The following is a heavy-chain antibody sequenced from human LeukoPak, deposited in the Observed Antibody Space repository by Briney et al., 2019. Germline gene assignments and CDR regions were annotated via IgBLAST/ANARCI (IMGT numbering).Heavy chain of an antibody. CDR2: IYHSGST. CDR3: AREGVYDSSGYYYGRPGY. D-gene: IGHD3-22*01. Sequence: SETLSLTCTVSGYSISSGYYWGWTRQPPGKGLEWIGSIYHSGSTYYNPSLKSRVTISVDTSKNQFSLKLSSVTAADTAVYYCAREGVYDSSGYYYGRPGYWGQGTLVTVSS. J-gene: IGHJ4*02. V-gene: IGHV4-38-2*02. CDR1: GYSISSGYY.